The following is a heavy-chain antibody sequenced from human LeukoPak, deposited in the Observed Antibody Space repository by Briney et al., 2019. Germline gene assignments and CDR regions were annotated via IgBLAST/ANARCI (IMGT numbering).Heavy chain of an antibody. D-gene: IGHD1-7*01. CDR2: ISSSSDYI. CDR3: ARRRVELTQKYFDY. CDR1: GFTFSSYN. V-gene: IGHV3-21*01. Sequence: GGSLRLSCAASGFTFSSYNMNWVRQAPGKGLEWVSSISSSSDYIYYADSVKGRFTISRDNAKNSLYLQMNSLRAEDTAVYYCARRRVELTQKYFDYWGQGTLVTVSS. J-gene: IGHJ4*02.